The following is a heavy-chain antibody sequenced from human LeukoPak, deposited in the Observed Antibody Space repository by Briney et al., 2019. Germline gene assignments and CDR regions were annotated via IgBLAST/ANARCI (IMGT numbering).Heavy chain of an antibody. CDR1: GFTFSDHY. Sequence: GGSLRLSCAASGFTFSDHYMDWVRQAPGKGLERVGRIRNKPNSYTTEYPASVEGRFTIYRDDSKNSLYLQTNSLKTEDTAVYYCARASLGTPDYFDYWGQGTLVTVSS. J-gene: IGHJ4*02. CDR3: ARASLGTPDYFDY. V-gene: IGHV3-72*01. CDR2: IRNKPNSYTT. D-gene: IGHD7-27*01.